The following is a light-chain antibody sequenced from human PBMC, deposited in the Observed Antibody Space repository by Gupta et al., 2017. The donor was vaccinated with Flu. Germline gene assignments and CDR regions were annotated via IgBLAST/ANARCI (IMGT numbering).Light chain of an antibody. CDR2: EVS. CDR1: SSDVGGYNY. Sequence: SALPQPASVSGSPGPSITISFTGTSSDVGGYNYVSWYQQHPGKPPKLMIYEVSNRPAGVASCFSASKSGNTASLTISVPKEEDAADYYHYSYTSSSIVVFGGGTKMTVL. CDR3: YSYTSSSIVV. J-gene: IGLJ2*01. V-gene: IGLV2-14*01.